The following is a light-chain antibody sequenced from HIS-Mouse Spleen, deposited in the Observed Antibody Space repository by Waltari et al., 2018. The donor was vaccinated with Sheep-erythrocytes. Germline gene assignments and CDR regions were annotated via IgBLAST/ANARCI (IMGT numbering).Light chain of an antibody. CDR2: DVS. V-gene: IGLV1-40*01. CDR3: SSYTSSSTWV. CDR1: SPNIGDGYD. Sequence: QSVLTQPPSVSGAPGQRVTISCTGSSPNIGDGYDVHWYQQLPGTAPKLMIYDVSNRPSGVSNRFSGSKSGNTASLTISGLQAEDEADYYCSSYTSSSTWVFGGGTKLTVL. J-gene: IGLJ3*02.